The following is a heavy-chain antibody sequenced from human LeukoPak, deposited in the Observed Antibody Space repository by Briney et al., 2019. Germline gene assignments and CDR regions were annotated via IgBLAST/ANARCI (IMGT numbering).Heavy chain of an antibody. J-gene: IGHJ3*02. CDR1: GYTFTRYY. V-gene: IGHV1-2*02. Sequence: ASVKVSCKASGYTFTRYYMNWLRQAPGQGPEWMAWINPDSGDTNYAQKFQGRVTMTRDTSIGTAYMELRRLTSDDTAMYYCVISKGAFDIWGQGTIVTVSS. CDR2: INPDSGDT. CDR3: VISKGAFDI.